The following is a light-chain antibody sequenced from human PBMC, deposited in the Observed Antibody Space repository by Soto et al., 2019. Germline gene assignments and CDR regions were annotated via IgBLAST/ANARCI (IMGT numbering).Light chain of an antibody. CDR3: QQLNSYPPWT. J-gene: IGKJ1*01. CDR2: AAS. Sequence: QLTQSPSSLSASVGDRVTITCRASQGISSYLAWYQQKPGKAPKLLIYAASTLQSGVPSRFSGGGSGTDFPLTISTLQPQDFATYYCQQLNSYPPWTFGQGTKVEIK. CDR1: QGISSY. V-gene: IGKV1-9*01.